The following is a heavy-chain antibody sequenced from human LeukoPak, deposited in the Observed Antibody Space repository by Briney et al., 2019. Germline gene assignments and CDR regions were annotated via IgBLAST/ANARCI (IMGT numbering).Heavy chain of an antibody. V-gene: IGHV3-23*01. D-gene: IGHD3-3*01. CDR1: GFTFSSYG. CDR2: ISGSGGST. CDR3: AKVLTSLRFLEWAYEGVDY. J-gene: IGHJ4*02. Sequence: PGGSLRLSCAASGFTFSSYGMSWVRQAPGKGLEWVSAISGSGGSTYYADPVKGRFTISRGNSKNTLYLQMNSLRAEDTAVYYCAKVLTSLRFLEWAYEGVDYWGQGTLVTVSS.